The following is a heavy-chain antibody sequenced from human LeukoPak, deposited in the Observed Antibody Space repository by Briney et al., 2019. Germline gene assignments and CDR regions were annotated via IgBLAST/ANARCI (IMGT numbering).Heavy chain of an antibody. D-gene: IGHD3-3*01. V-gene: IGHV4-61*02. CDR1: GGSISSGSYY. J-gene: IGHJ4*02. CDR3: ARDTQYYDFWSGYYAFDY. Sequence: SETLSLTCTVSGGSISSGSYYWSWIRQPAGKGLEWIGRIYTSGSTNYNPSLTSRVTISVDTSKNQFSLKLSSVTAADTAVYYCARDTQYYDFWSGYYAFDYWGQGTLVTVSS. CDR2: IYTSGST.